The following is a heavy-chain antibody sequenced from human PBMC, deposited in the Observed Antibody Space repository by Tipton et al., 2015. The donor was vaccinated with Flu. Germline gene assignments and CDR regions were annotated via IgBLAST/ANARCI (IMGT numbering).Heavy chain of an antibody. CDR1: GFTFSSYE. J-gene: IGHJ6*02. D-gene: IGHD5-12*01. CDR3: ASDCGGYVAYYYGMDV. V-gene: IGHV3-48*03. Sequence: SLRLSCAASGFTFSSYEMNWVRQAPGKGLEWVSYISSSGSTIYYADSVKGRFTISRDNTKNSLYLQMNSLRAEDTAVYYCASDCGGYVAYYYGMDVWGQGTTVTVSS. CDR2: ISSSGSTI.